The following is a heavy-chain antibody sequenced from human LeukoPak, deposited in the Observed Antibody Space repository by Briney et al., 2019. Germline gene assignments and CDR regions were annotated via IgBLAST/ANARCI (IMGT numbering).Heavy chain of an antibody. CDR2: IYSGGNT. J-gene: IGHJ4*02. CDR1: GFTVSSNS. Sequence: GGPLRLSCTVSGFTVSSNSMSWVRQAPGKGLEWVSFIYSGGNTHYSDSVKGRFTISRDNSKNTLYLQMNSLRVEDTAVYYCARRAGEYSHPYDYWGQGTLVTVSS. D-gene: IGHD4-17*01. CDR3: ARRAGEYSHPYDY. V-gene: IGHV3-53*01.